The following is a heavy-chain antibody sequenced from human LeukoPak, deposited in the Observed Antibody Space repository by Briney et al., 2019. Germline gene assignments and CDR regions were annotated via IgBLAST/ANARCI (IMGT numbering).Heavy chain of an antibody. J-gene: IGHJ4*02. CDR2: IWYDGSNK. CDR3: ARESFNYYDSSGYYDPGGYFDY. CDR1: GFTFSSYG. V-gene: IGHV3-33*01. Sequence: GGSLRLSCAASGFTFSSYGMHWVRQAPGKGLEWVAVIWYDGSNKYYADSVKGRSTISRDNSKNTLYLQMNSLRAEDTAVYYCARESFNYYDSSGYYDPGGYFDYWGQGTLVTVSS. D-gene: IGHD3-22*01.